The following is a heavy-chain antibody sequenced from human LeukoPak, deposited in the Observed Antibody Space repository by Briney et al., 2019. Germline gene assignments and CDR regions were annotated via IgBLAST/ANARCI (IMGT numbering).Heavy chain of an antibody. CDR3: AKSDCSGGSCYENY. Sequence: GGSLRLSCAASGFTFSSYAMRWVRQAPGKGLEWVSAISGGGGSTYYADSVKGRFTISRDNSKNTLYLQMNSLRAEDTAVYYCAKSDCSGGSCYENYWGQGTLVTVSS. CDR1: GFTFSSYA. V-gene: IGHV3-23*01. J-gene: IGHJ4*02. CDR2: ISGGGGST. D-gene: IGHD2-15*01.